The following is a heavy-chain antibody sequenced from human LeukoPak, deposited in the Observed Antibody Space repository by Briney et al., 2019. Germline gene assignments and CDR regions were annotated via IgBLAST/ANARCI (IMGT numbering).Heavy chain of an antibody. CDR1: GGSISSYY. D-gene: IGHD3-3*01. CDR3: AREGPHGYYDFWSGYPRGDAFDI. Sequence: SETLSLTCTVSGGSISSYYWSWIRQPPGKGLEWIGYIYYSGSTNYNPSLKSRVTISVDTSKNQFSLKLSSVTAADTAVYYCAREGPHGYYDFWSGYPRGDAFDIWGQGTMVTVSS. V-gene: IGHV4-59*01. CDR2: IYYSGST. J-gene: IGHJ3*02.